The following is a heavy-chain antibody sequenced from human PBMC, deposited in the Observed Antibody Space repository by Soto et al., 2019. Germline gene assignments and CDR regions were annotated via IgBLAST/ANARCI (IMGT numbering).Heavy chain of an antibody. J-gene: IGHJ4*02. CDR2: ISYDGSNK. V-gene: IGHV3-30-3*01. D-gene: IGHD3-3*01. CDR1: GFTFSSYA. Sequence: GGSLRLSCAASGFTFSSYAMHWVRQAPGKGLEWVAVISYDGSNKYYADSVKGRFTISRDNSKNTLYLQMNSLRAEDTAVYYCARELRFLRSLVDYWGQGTLVTVSS. CDR3: ARELRFLRSLVDY.